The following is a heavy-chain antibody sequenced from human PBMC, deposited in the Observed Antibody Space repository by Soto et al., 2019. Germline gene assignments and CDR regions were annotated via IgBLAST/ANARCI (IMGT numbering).Heavy chain of an antibody. Sequence: QVQLVESGGGVVQPGRSLRLSCAASGFTFSSYGMHWVRQAPGKGLEWVAVIWYDGSNKYYADSVKGRFTISRDNSKNTLDLQMNSLRAEATAVYYCARERYSSGWYEFDCWGQGTLVTVSS. V-gene: IGHV3-33*01. CDR2: IWYDGSNK. D-gene: IGHD6-19*01. CDR1: GFTFSSYG. CDR3: ARERYSSGWYEFDC. J-gene: IGHJ4*02.